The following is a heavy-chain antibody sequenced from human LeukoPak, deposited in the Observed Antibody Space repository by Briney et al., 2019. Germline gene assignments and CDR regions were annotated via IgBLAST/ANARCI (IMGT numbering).Heavy chain of an antibody. CDR2: ISGSGDGT. J-gene: IGHJ5*02. CDR3: VKDRGLVGSGWSNWFDP. Sequence: GGSLRLSCSASGFSFSRYAVHWVRQAPGKGLEYVSSISGSGDGTYYADAVKGRFTISRDNPKNTLFLQMNSLTVEDTAVYYCVKDRGLVGSGWSNWFDPWGQGTLATVSS. D-gene: IGHD6-19*01. V-gene: IGHV3-64D*06. CDR1: GFSFSRYA.